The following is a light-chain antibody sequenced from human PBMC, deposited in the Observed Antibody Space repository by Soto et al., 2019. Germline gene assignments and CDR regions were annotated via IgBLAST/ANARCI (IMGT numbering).Light chain of an antibody. Sequence: QYVLRQPPSVSGAPGQRVTISCTGSSSNIGAGYDVHWYQQLPGTAPKLLIFGNSNRPSGVPDRFSGPKSGTTASLAITGLQAEDEADYYCQSYDSSLSGYVFGTGTKLTVL. CDR1: SSNIGAGYD. CDR2: GNS. J-gene: IGLJ1*01. V-gene: IGLV1-40*01. CDR3: QSYDSSLSGYV.